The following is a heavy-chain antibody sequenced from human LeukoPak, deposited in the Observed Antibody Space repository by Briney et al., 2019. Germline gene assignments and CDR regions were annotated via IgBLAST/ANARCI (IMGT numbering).Heavy chain of an antibody. Sequence: ASVKASCKASGYTFTSYGISWVRQAPGQGLEWMGWISAYNGNTNYAQKLQGRVTMTTDTSTSTAYMELRSLRSDDTAVYYCARAEGWNYYDSSGYYYTYWGQGTLVTVSS. CDR2: ISAYNGNT. CDR3: ARAEGWNYYDSSGYYYTY. V-gene: IGHV1-18*01. J-gene: IGHJ4*02. CDR1: GYTFTSYG. D-gene: IGHD3-22*01.